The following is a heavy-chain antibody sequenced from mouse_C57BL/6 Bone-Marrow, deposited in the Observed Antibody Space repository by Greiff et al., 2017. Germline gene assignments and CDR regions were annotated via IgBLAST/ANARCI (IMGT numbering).Heavy chain of an antibody. D-gene: IGHD2-2*01. CDR3: ARRGGLRRYFDV. Sequence: EVKLMESGGDLVKPGGSLKLSCAASGFTFSSYGMSWVRQTPDERLEWVATISSGGSYTYYPDSVKGRFTISRDNAKNTLYLQMSSLKSEDTAMYYCARRGGLRRYFDVWGTGTTVTVSS. CDR1: GFTFSSYG. J-gene: IGHJ1*03. V-gene: IGHV5-6*01. CDR2: ISSGGSYT.